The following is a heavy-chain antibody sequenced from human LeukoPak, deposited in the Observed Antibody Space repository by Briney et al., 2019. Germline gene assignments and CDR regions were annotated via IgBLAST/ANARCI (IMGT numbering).Heavy chain of an antibody. Sequence: KPSETLSLTCTVSGDSIRSTSYYWAWIRQPPGKGLEWIGSVYYDVSTYFNPSLKSRVTISVDTSKNQFTLKLRSVTAADTAVYYCARPSYYGGSARWGRGSLVTVSS. CDR3: ARPSYYGGSAR. D-gene: IGHD2-21*01. V-gene: IGHV4-39*01. CDR1: GDSIRSTSYY. J-gene: IGHJ4*02. CDR2: VYYDVST.